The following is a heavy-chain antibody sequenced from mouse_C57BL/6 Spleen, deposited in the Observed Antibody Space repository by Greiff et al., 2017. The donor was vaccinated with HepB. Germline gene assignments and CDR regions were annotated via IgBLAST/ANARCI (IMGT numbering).Heavy chain of an antibody. CDR2: INPSSGYT. Sequence: VQLQQSGAELAKPGASVKLSCKASGYTFTSYWMHWVKQNPGQGLEWIGYINPSSGYTKYNQTFKDKSTLTANKSSSTAYMQLSSLTYEDSAVYYCARQGLTGYAMDYWGQGTSVTVSS. J-gene: IGHJ4*01. CDR3: ARQGLTGYAMDY. CDR1: GYTFTSYW. D-gene: IGHD4-1*01. V-gene: IGHV1-7*01.